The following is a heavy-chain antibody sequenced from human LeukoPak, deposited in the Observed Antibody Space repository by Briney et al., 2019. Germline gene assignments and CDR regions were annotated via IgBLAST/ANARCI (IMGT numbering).Heavy chain of an antibody. Sequence: GGSLRLSCSGSGFTFTNYAIHWVRQAPGKGLEWVASINPDGSEGYYVDSVKGRFTISRDNAKNSLYVQMNSLRGEDTAVYYCAKGGTWDADFWGQGTLVTVSS. CDR1: GFTFTNYA. CDR3: AKGGTWDADF. CDR2: INPDGSEG. J-gene: IGHJ4*02. V-gene: IGHV3-7*01. D-gene: IGHD1-26*01.